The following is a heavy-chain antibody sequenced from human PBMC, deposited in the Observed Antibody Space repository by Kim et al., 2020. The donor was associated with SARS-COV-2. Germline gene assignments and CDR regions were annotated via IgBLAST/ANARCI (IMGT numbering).Heavy chain of an antibody. D-gene: IGHD2-15*01. CDR2: ISGSGHST. J-gene: IGHJ4*02. CDR3: AKAFTQAAATAGARALDF. V-gene: IGHV3-23*01. CDR1: GFTFNSYA. Sequence: GGSLRLSCVASGFTFNSYAMTWVRQAPGKGLEWVSVISGSGHSTHYSDSGKGRFTISRNNSQNTLYLQMSILRVDDTAIYYCAKAFTQAAATAGARALDFWGQGTLVTVSS.